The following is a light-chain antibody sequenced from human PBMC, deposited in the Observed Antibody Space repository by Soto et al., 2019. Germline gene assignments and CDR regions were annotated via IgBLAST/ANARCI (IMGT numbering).Light chain of an antibody. Sequence: QSVLTQPRSVSGSPGQSVAISCTGTSSDVGGYNYVSWYQQHPGKAPKVMIFDVNKRPSGVPDRFSGSKSGNTASLTISGLQAEDEADYYCCSYAGRYTYVFGTGTKVTDL. CDR1: SSDVGGYNY. CDR3: CSYAGRYTYV. J-gene: IGLJ1*01. CDR2: DVN. V-gene: IGLV2-11*01.